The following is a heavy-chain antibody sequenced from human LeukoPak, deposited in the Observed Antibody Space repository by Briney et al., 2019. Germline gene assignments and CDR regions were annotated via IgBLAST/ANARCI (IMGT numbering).Heavy chain of an antibody. CDR3: ARHMLRYFDWLSPFDY. V-gene: IGHV3-7*03. J-gene: IGHJ4*02. D-gene: IGHD3-9*01. Sequence: GGSLRLSCAASGFTFSSYWMSWVRQAPGKGLEWVANIKQDGSEKYYVDSVKGRFTISRDNAKNSLYLQMNSLRAEDTAVYYCARHMLRYFDWLSPFDYWGQGTLVTVSS. CDR1: GFTFSSYW. CDR2: IKQDGSEK.